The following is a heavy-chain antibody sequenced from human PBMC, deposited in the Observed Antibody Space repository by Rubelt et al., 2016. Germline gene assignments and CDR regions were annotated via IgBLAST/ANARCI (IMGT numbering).Heavy chain of an antibody. V-gene: IGHV3-74*01. Sequence: EVQLVESGGGLVQPGGSLRLSCVASGFTFSRYVMHWVRQGPGQGPVWVSRLNHDAAEANYADSVTGRFTISRDNSKNTLYLQMNNLRGEDTAVYFCPTGGLDYWGQGTLVTVSS. J-gene: IGHJ4*02. D-gene: IGHD3-16*01. CDR2: LNHDAAEA. CDR3: PTGGLDY. CDR1: GFTFSRYV.